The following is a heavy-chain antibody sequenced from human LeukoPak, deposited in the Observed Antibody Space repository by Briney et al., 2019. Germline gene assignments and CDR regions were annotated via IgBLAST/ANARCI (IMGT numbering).Heavy chain of an antibody. V-gene: IGHV1-2*02. CDR1: GYTFTGYY. Sequence: ASVKVSCKASGYTFTGYYMHWVRQAPGQGLEWMGWINPNSGGTNYAQKFQGRVNMTRDTSISTAYMELSRLRSDDTAVYYCARGGHSVVVIAIFAFDIWGQGTMVTVSS. J-gene: IGHJ3*02. CDR2: INPNSGGT. D-gene: IGHD2-21*01. CDR3: ARGGHSVVVIAIFAFDI.